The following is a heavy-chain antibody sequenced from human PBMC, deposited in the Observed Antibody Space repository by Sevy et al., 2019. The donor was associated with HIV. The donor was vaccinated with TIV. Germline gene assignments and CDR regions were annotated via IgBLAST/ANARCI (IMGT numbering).Heavy chain of an antibody. CDR1: GLAFSSYA. J-gene: IGHJ3*02. CDR2: IPYDGSNQ. V-gene: IGHV3-30*04. Sequence: GGSLRLSCAASGLAFSSYAMHWVRQTPDKGLEWVAVIPYDGSNQAYADSVKGRFTISKDNSKNTLYLQMNSLRVEDTAVYYCARFPPERAFDIWGQGTMVTVSS. CDR3: ARFPPERAFDI.